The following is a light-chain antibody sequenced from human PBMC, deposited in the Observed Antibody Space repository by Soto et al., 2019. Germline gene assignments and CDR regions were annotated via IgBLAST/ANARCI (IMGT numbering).Light chain of an antibody. CDR2: DAS. V-gene: IGKV1-5*01. Sequence: DIQMTQSPSTLSASVGDRVTITCRASQSISSWLAWYQQKPGKAPKLLIYDASSLESGVPSRFSGSGSGTEFTLTISSLQPEDFATYYCLQHHFSWTFGQGTKVDIK. CDR1: QSISSW. J-gene: IGKJ1*01. CDR3: LQHHFSWT.